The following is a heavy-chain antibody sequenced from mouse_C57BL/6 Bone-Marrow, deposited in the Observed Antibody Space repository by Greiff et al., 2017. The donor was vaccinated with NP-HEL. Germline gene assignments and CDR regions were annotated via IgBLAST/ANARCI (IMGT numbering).Heavy chain of an antibody. Sequence: VQLQQSGPGLVQPSQSLSITCTVSGFSLTSYGVHWVRQSPGKGLEWLGVIWSGGSTDYNAAFISRLSISKDNSKCQVFFKMNSLQADDTAIYYCASHYGSSPYWYFDVWGTGTTVTVSS. J-gene: IGHJ1*03. V-gene: IGHV2-2*01. D-gene: IGHD1-1*01. CDR2: IWSGGST. CDR1: GFSLTSYG. CDR3: ASHYGSSPYWYFDV.